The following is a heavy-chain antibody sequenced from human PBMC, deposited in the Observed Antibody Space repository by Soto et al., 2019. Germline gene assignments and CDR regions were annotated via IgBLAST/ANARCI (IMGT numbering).Heavy chain of an antibody. J-gene: IGHJ5*02. Sequence: TLSLTCPVSGGTITSGRSSWNWIRQSPGKGLEWIAYIYHSGSTYYNRSLKSRVTISVDRSENQFSLKLTSVTAADTAVYYCVRESVASGPNYFDTWGPGTLVTV. V-gene: IGHV4-30-2*06. CDR1: GGTITSGRSS. D-gene: IGHD6-25*01. CDR2: IYHSGST. CDR3: VRESVASGPNYFDT.